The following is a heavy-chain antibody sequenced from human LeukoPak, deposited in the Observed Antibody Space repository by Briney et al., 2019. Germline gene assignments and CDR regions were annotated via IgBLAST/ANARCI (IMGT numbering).Heavy chain of an antibody. CDR3: ARDVGYCSGGNCYSYDAFDI. J-gene: IGHJ3*02. CDR2: LYYSGST. Sequence: PSDTLSLTCTVSGGSISSYYWSWIRQPPAKGLPWIGYLYYSGSTNYHPSLKRRVTISVDTSKNQFSLKLSSVTAADTAVYYCARDVGYCSGGNCYSYDAFDIWGQGTMVTVSS. CDR1: GGSISSYY. V-gene: IGHV4-59*01. D-gene: IGHD2-15*01.